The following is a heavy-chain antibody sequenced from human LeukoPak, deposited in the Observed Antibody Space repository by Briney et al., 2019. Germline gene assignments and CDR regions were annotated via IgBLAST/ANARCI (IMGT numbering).Heavy chain of an antibody. CDR2: INHSGST. V-gene: IGHV4-34*01. CDR3: ARKRSGYYTGMGYYFDY. D-gene: IGHD3-3*01. CDR1: GGSFSGYY. Sequence: SETLSLTCAVYGGSFSGYYWSWIRQPPGKGLEWIGEINHSGSTNYNPSLKSRVTISVDTSKNQFSLKLSSVTAADTAVYYCARKRSGYYTGMGYYFDYWGQGTLVTVSS. J-gene: IGHJ4*02.